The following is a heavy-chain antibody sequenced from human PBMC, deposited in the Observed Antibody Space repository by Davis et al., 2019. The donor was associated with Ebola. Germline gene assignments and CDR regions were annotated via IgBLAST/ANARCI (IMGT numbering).Heavy chain of an antibody. CDR1: GFTFSNFH. D-gene: IGHD5-12*01. CDR3: VRDSGYYSHDY. J-gene: IGHJ4*01. V-gene: IGHV3-74*01. CDR2: IDPDGTGT. Sequence: PGGSLRLSCAASGFTFSNFHIHWVRQPPGKGLVWVARIDPDGTGTNYADSVKGRFTISRYNAKNTLSLQMNSLRVEDTAVYYCVRDSGYYSHDYWGHGTLVTVSS.